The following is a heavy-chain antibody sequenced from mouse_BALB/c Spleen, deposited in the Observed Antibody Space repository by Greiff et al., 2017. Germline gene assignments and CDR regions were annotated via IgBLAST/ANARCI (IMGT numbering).Heavy chain of an antibody. Sequence: VQLQQSGAELVRPGTSVKISCKASGYTFTNYWLGWVKQRPGHGLEWIGDIYPGGGYTNYNEKFKGKATLTADTSSSTAYMQLSSLTSEDSAVYFCARGGYDGAWFAYWGQGTLVTVSA. CDR2: IYPGGGYT. J-gene: IGHJ3*01. V-gene: IGHV1-63*02. CDR3: ARGGYDGAWFAY. D-gene: IGHD2-2*01. CDR1: GYTFTNYW.